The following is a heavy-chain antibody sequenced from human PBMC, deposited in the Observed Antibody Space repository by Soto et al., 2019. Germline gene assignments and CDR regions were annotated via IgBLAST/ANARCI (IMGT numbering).Heavy chain of an antibody. CDR2: IYHSGST. CDR1: GGSISSSSW. Sequence: SETLSLTCAVSGGSISSSSWWSWVRQPPGKGLEWIGEIYHSGSTNYNPSLKSRVTISVDKSKNQFSLKLSSVTAADTAVYYCARTAAGTYPYNWFDPWGQGTLVTVSS. V-gene: IGHV4-4*02. J-gene: IGHJ5*02. D-gene: IGHD6-13*01. CDR3: ARTAAGTYPYNWFDP.